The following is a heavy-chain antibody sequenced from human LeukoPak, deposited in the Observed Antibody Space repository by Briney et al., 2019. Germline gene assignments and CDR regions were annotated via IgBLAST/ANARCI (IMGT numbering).Heavy chain of an antibody. CDR2: MNPNSGNT. J-gene: IGHJ4*02. V-gene: IGHV1-8*02. D-gene: IGHD1-26*01. CDR3: ARGRGSGSRQLVY. Sequence: ASVKVSCKASGYTFTGYYMHWVRQATGQGLEWMGWMNPNSGNTGYAQKFQGRVTLTRNTSISTAYMELSSLRSEDTAVYYCARGRGSGSRQLVYWGQGTLVTVSS. CDR1: GYTFTGYY.